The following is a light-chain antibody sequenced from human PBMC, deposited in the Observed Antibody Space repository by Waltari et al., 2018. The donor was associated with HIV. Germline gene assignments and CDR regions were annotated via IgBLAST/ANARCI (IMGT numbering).Light chain of an antibody. CDR3: SSFTTSQTYV. CDR1: GSDIGVYDF. V-gene: IGLV2-14*03. J-gene: IGLJ1*01. Sequence: HSALTQPASVSGSPGQSIPISCSGTGSDIGVYDFVSWYQQHPGRPPKLIIYDATNPPSDVSDRFSASKSGTTASLTITGLQDEDEADYFCSSFTTSQTYVFGSGTRVTVL. CDR2: DAT.